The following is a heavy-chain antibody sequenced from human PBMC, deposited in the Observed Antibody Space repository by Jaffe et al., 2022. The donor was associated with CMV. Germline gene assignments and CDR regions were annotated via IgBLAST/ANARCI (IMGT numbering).Heavy chain of an antibody. CDR2: IYYSGST. J-gene: IGHJ4*02. CDR3: ARCITGTRVPYYFDY. D-gene: IGHD1-20*01. V-gene: IGHV4-39*01. Sequence: QLQLQESGPGLVKPSETLSLTCTVSGGSISSSSYYWGWIRQPPGKGLEWIGSIYYSGSTYYNPSLKSRVTISVDTSKNQFSLKLSSVTAADTAVYYCARCITGTRVPYYFDYWGQGTLVTVSS. CDR1: GGSISSSSYY.